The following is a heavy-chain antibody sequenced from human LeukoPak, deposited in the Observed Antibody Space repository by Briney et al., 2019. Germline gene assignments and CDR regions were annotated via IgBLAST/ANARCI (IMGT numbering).Heavy chain of an antibody. V-gene: IGHV3-23*01. CDR1: GFTFSSYA. D-gene: IGHD3-9*01. CDR2: ISGSGGST. CDR3: AKGHDILTGYYIGNYFDY. Sequence: GGSLRLSCAASGFTFSSYATSWFRQAPGKGLEWVSAISGSGGSTYYADSVKGRFTISRDNSKNTLYLQLNSLRAEDTAVYYCAKGHDILTGYYIGNYFDYWGQGTLVTVSS. J-gene: IGHJ4*02.